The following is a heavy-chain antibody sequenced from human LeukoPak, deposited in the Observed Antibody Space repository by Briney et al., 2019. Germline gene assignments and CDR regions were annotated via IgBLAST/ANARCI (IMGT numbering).Heavy chain of an antibody. CDR2: ISAYNGNT. CDR1: GYTFTTYG. V-gene: IGHV1-18*01. J-gene: IGHJ3*02. D-gene: IGHD4-17*01. Sequence: VASVKVSCKASGYTFTTYGINWVRQAPGQGLEWMGWISAYNGNTNYAQKLQGRVTMTTDTSTSTAYMELRILRSDDTAVYYCARTTVTTSDDAFDIWGQGTMVTVSS. CDR3: ARTTVTTSDDAFDI.